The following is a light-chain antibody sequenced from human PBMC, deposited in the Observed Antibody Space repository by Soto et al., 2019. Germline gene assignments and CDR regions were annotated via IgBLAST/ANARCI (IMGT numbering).Light chain of an antibody. CDR1: SRDVGRYDL. CDR2: EGT. J-gene: IGLJ1*01. V-gene: IGLV2-23*01. CDR3: CSYADGSIYF. Sequence: QSVLTQPASVSGSPGPSITISCTGTSRDVGRYDLVSWYQHHPGKAPQLMIYEGTKRPSGVSNRFSGSKSGNTASLTISGLQAEDEGDYYCCSYADGSIYFFGTGTKVTVL.